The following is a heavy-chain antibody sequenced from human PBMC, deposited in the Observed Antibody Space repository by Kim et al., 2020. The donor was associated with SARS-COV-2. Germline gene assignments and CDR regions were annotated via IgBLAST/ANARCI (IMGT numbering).Heavy chain of an antibody. CDR2: IFSNADGGAT. Sequence: GGSLRLSCAASGFTLSNAWMNWVRQAPGKGLEYIGRIFSNADGGATQYAAPVRGRFTISRDDSKNTMFLQMNSLKTEDTAIYFCTTDMGDNGRFYDFDFWGRGPLVTVSA. CDR1: GFTLSNAW. J-gene: IGHJ4*02. V-gene: IGHV3-15*01. D-gene: IGHD2-8*01. CDR3: TTDMGDNGRFYDFDF.